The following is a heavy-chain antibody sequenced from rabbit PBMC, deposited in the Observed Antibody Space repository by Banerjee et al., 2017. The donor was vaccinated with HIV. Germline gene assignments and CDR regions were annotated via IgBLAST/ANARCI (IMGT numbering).Heavy chain of an antibody. Sequence: QSLEESGGDLVKPGASLTLTCTASGFSWGSSGYMFWVRQAPGKGLEWIAYIATGSGNTYYASWAKGRFTITRTSSTTVTLQMTSLTAADTATYFCTTNWWLWGQGTLVTVS. CDR2: IATGSGNT. V-gene: IGHV1S40*01. CDR1: GFSWGSSGY. D-gene: IGHD7-1*01. J-gene: IGHJ4*01. CDR3: TTNWWL.